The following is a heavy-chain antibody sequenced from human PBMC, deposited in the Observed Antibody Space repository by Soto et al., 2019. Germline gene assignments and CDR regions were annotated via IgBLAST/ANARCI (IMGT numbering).Heavy chain of an antibody. CDR1: GYTFTSYY. V-gene: IGHV1-46*01. Sequence: ASVKVSCKASGYTFTSYYMHWVRQAPGQGLEGMGIINPSGGSTSYAQKFQGRVTMTRDTSTSTVYMELSSLRSEDTAVYYCALIVVLPAATNGTYYYYCMDVWGQGTTVTVSS. D-gene: IGHD2-2*01. CDR3: ALIVVLPAATNGTYYYYCMDV. CDR2: INPSGGST. J-gene: IGHJ6*02.